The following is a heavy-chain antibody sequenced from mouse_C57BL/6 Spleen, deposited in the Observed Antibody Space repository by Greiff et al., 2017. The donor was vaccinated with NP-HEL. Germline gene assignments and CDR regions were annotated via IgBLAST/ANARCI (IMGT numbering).Heavy chain of an antibody. CDR3: AREGVLRGFAY. CDR1: GYTFTSYW. CDR2: IHPNSGST. V-gene: IGHV1-64*01. J-gene: IGHJ3*01. Sequence: QVQLKQSGAELVKPGASVKLSCKASGYTFTSYWMHWVKQRPGQGLEWIGMIHPNSGSTNYNEKFKSKATLTVDKSSSTAYMQLSSLTSEDSAVYYCAREGVLRGFAYWGQGTLVTVSA. D-gene: IGHD1-1*01.